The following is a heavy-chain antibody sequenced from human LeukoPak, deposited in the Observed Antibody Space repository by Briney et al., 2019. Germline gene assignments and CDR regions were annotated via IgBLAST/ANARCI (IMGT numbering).Heavy chain of an antibody. Sequence: SETLSLTCAVSGGSISSSNWRSWVRQPPGKGLEWIGEIYHSGSTNYNPTLKSRVTISVDKSKNQFFLKLSSVTAADTAVYYCASRRRGRYYDSSGYSGVGWGQGTLVTVSS. J-gene: IGHJ4*02. D-gene: IGHD3-22*01. V-gene: IGHV4-4*02. CDR3: ASRRRGRYYDSSGYSGVG. CDR2: IYHSGST. CDR1: GGSISSSNW.